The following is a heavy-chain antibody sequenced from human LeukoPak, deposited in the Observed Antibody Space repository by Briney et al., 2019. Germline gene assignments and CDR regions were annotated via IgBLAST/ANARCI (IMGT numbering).Heavy chain of an antibody. CDR3: ARGLAYSSSPDY. CDR1: GYTFTGYY. Sequence: ASVKVSCKASGYTFTGYYMHLVRQAPGQGLEWMGWINPNSGGTNYAQKFQGRVTMTRDTSISTAYMELSRLRSDDTAVYYCARGLAYSSSPDYWGQGTLVTVSS. D-gene: IGHD6-13*01. J-gene: IGHJ4*02. CDR2: INPNSGGT. V-gene: IGHV1-2*02.